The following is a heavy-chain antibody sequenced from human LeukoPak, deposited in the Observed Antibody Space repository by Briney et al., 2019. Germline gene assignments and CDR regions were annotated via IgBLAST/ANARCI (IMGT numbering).Heavy chain of an antibody. CDR1: GGTFSSYA. J-gene: IGHJ4*02. CDR3: ARDSGGSSSCLAH. Sequence: ASVKVSCKASGGTFSSYAISWVRQAPGQGLEWMGGIIPIFGTANYAQKFQGRVTITTDESTSTAYMELSSLRSEDTAAYYCARDSGGSSSCLAHWGQGTLVTVSS. V-gene: IGHV1-69*05. D-gene: IGHD6-13*01. CDR2: IIPIFGTA.